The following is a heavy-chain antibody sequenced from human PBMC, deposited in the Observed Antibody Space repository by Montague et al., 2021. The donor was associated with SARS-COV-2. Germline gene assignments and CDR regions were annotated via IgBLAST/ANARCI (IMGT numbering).Heavy chain of an antibody. D-gene: IGHD3-10*01. CDR3: ARARRGSGSGSYFDILVNWFDP. Sequence: TLSLTCTVSGGSISSGGYYWSWIRQHPGKGLEWIGYTYYSGSTYYXPSLKSRVTISVDTSKNQFSLKLSPVTAADTAVYYCARARRGSGSGSYFDILVNWFDPWGQGTLVTVSS. CDR1: GGSISSGGYY. J-gene: IGHJ5*02. V-gene: IGHV4-31*03. CDR2: TYYSGST.